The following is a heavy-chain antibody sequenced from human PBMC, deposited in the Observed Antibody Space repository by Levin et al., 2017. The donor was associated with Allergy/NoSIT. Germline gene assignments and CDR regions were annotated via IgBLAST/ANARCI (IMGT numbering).Heavy chain of an antibody. CDR3: ARALEDSSGYYMGFDY. D-gene: IGHD3-22*01. Sequence: SQTLSLTCTVSGGSISSGGYYWSWIRQHPGKGLEWIGYIYYSGSTYYNPSLKSRLTISVDTSKNQFSLKLSSVTAADTAVYSCARALEDSSGYYMGFDYWGQGTLVTVSS. CDR2: IYYSGST. V-gene: IGHV4-31*03. CDR1: GGSISSGGYY. J-gene: IGHJ4*02.